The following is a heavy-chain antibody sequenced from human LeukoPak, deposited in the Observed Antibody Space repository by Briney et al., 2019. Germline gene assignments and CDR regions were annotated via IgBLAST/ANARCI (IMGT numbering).Heavy chain of an antibody. D-gene: IGHD2-2*01. CDR1: GFTFSSYW. V-gene: IGHV3-7*03. CDR2: IKQDGSEK. J-gene: IGHJ4*02. Sequence: GGSLRLSCAASGFTFSSYWMSWVRQAPGKGLEWVANIKQDGSEKYYVDSVKGRFTISRDNAKNSLYLQMNSLRAEDTAVYYCAKSADQLLSVFDYWGQGTLVTVSS. CDR3: AKSADQLLSVFDY.